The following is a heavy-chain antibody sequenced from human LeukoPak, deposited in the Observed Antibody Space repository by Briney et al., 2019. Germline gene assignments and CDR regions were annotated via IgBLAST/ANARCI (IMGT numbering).Heavy chain of an antibody. CDR3: ARVSTHYDLDFFDF. D-gene: IGHD5-12*01. Sequence: GGSLRLSCAASGFNMSNYWMTWVRQAPRKGLQWVANIKEDGGQKYYVDSVKGRFTISRDNPKNSLYLHLSRLRAEDTAVYFCARVSTHYDLDFFDFWGQGTLLTVSS. CDR2: IKEDGGQK. J-gene: IGHJ4*02. V-gene: IGHV3-7*04. CDR1: GFNMSNYW.